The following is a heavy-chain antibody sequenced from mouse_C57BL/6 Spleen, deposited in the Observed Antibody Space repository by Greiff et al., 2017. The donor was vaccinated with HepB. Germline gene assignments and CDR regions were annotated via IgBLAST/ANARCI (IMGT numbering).Heavy chain of an antibody. Sequence: VQLKQSGAELVRPGASVKLSCTASGFNIKDDYMHWVKQRPEQGLEWIGWIDPENGDTEYASKFQGKAPITADTSSNTAYLQLSSLTSEDTAVYYCTYYYGSSPFAYWGQGTLVTVSA. CDR1: GFNIKDDY. CDR3: TYYYGSSPFAY. V-gene: IGHV14-4*01. D-gene: IGHD1-1*01. J-gene: IGHJ3*01. CDR2: IDPENGDT.